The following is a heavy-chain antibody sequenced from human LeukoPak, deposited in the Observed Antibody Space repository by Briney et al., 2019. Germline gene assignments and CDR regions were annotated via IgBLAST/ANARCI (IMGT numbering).Heavy chain of an antibody. V-gene: IGHV3-7*01. D-gene: IGHD3-3*01. CDR2: IKQDGSEK. J-gene: IGHJ4*02. CDR1: GFTFSSYW. Sequence: GGSLRLSCAASGFTFSSYWMSWVRQAPGKGLEWVANIKQDGSEKYYVDSVKGRFTISRDNAKNSLYLQTNSLRAEDTAVYYCARDESITIFGGGIFGFGGQGTLVTVSS. CDR3: ARDESITIFGGGIFGF.